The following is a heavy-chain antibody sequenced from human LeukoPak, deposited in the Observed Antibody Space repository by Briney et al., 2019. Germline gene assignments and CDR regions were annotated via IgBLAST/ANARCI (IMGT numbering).Heavy chain of an antibody. CDR3: AGLPAYYYDTSGFYFDY. CDR2: IYSGGST. Sequence: GGSLRLSCAASGFTVSSNYMSWVRQAPGKGLEWVSVIYSGGSTYYADSVRGRFTISRDNSKNTLYLQMNSLRAEDTAVYYCAGLPAYYYDTSGFYFDYWGQGTLVTVSS. CDR1: GFTVSSNY. V-gene: IGHV3-66*04. D-gene: IGHD3-22*01. J-gene: IGHJ4*02.